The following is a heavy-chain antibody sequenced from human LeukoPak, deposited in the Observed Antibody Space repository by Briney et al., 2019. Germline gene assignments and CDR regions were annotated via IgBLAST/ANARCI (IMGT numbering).Heavy chain of an antibody. CDR2: INHSGST. V-gene: IGHV4-34*01. CDR1: GGSFSGYY. CDR3: ARESIAAAGTPLDY. D-gene: IGHD6-13*01. J-gene: IGHJ4*02. Sequence: SETLSLTCAVYGGSFSGYYWSWIRQPPGKGLEWIGEINHSGSTNYNPSLKSRVTISVDTSKNQFSLKLGSVTAADTAAYYCARESIAAAGTPLDYWGQGTLVTVSS.